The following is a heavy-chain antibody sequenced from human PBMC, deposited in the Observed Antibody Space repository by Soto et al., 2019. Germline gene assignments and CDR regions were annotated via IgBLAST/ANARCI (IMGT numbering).Heavy chain of an antibody. CDR3: ARSIAAAGTHLYYYYGMDV. V-gene: IGHV1-69*13. CDR2: IIPIFGTA. J-gene: IGHJ6*02. D-gene: IGHD6-13*01. Sequence: ASVKVSCKASGGTFISYAISWVRQAPGQGLEWMGGIIPIFGTANYAQKFQGRVTITADESTSTAYMGLSSLRSEDTAVYYCARSIAAAGTHLYYYYGMDVWGQGTTVTVSS. CDR1: GGTFISYA.